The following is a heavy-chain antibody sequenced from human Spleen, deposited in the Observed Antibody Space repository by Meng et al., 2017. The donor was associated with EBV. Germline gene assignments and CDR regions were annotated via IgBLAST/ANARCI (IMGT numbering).Heavy chain of an antibody. CDR3: ARDRGDTNAYDFDY. CDR1: DYSISRSDYY. D-gene: IGHD5-18*01. CDR2: MSYGGNT. V-gene: IGHV4-39*07. J-gene: IGHJ4*02. Sequence: EPGPVLAKPCPPLSLSLRFSDYSISRSDYYWGWIRQPPGKGLEWIGSMSYGGNTYYKPSLKSRVTISVDTSKNQISLQLSSVTAADTAVYYCARDRGDTNAYDFDYWGQGTLVTVSS.